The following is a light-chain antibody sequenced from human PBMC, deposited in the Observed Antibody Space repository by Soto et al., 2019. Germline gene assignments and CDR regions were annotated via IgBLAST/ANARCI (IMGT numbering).Light chain of an antibody. CDR1: QSISDW. Sequence: DLQMTQSPSTLSASIGDKVTITCRASQSISDWLAWYQQKPGKAPKLLIYDASNLESGVPSRFSGSVSGAEFTLTISSLQPDDFATYYCQQYNNFSTFGQGTKVEIK. CDR2: DAS. CDR3: QQYNNFST. J-gene: IGKJ1*01. V-gene: IGKV1-5*01.